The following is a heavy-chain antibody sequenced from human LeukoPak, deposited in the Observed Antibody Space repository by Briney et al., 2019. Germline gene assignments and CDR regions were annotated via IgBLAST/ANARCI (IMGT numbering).Heavy chain of an antibody. CDR2: IKQDGSEK. D-gene: IGHD3-10*01. Sequence: GGSLRLSCAASGFTFNIYWMTWVRQAPGKGLEWVANIKQDGSEKYYLDSVKGRFTISRDNAKNSLYLQVNSLRADDTAVYYCASWVGRDYWGQGTAVTVSS. CDR1: GFTFNIYW. V-gene: IGHV3-7*01. J-gene: IGHJ4*02. CDR3: ASWVGRDY.